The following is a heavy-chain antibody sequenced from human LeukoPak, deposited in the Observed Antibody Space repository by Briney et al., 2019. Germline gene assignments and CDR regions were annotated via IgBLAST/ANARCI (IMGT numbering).Heavy chain of an antibody. CDR3: ATFGLVAAIDS. CDR1: GFTFSSYW. Sequence: PGGSLRLSCAASGFTFSSYWMTWVRQAPGRGLEWVANIKGDGSEKYYADSVRGQFTISRDNAKNSLYLQMNSLRAEDTAVYYCATFGLVAAIDSWGQGTLVTVSS. V-gene: IGHV3-7*02. CDR2: IKGDGSEK. J-gene: IGHJ4*02. D-gene: IGHD5-12*01.